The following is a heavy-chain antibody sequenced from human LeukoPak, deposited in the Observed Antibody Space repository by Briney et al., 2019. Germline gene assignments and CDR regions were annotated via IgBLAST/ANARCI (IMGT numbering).Heavy chain of an antibody. CDR1: GFTFSSYA. Sequence: GGSLRLSCAASGFTFSSYAMSWLRQAPGKGLEWVSGVSGSGGSTYYAYSVKGRFTISRDNSKNTLYLQMNSLRAEDTAVYYCAKDLDIVATITGNWGQGTLVTVSS. CDR2: VSGSGGST. V-gene: IGHV3-23*01. D-gene: IGHD5-12*01. CDR3: AKDLDIVATITGN. J-gene: IGHJ4*02.